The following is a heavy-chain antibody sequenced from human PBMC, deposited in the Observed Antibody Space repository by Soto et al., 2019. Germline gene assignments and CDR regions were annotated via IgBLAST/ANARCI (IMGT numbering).Heavy chain of an antibody. V-gene: IGHV3-21*01. J-gene: IGHJ4*02. D-gene: IGHD2-15*01. Sequence: EVQLLESGGGLVQPGGSLRLSCAASGFTFSSYAMSWVRQAPGKGLEWVSSISSSSSYIYYADSVKGRFTISRDNAKNSLYLQMNSLRAEDTAVYYCASTNDQRYCSGGSCYAFLFDYWGQGTLVTVSS. CDR3: ASTNDQRYCSGGSCYAFLFDY. CDR1: GFTFSSYA. CDR2: ISSSSSYI.